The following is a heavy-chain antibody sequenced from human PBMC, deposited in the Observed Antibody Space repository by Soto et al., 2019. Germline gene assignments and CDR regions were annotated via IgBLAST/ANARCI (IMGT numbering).Heavy chain of an antibody. Sequence: SGPTLVNPTQTLTLTCTFSGFSLSTSGMCVSWIRQPPGKALEWLALIDWDDDKYYSTSLKTRLTISKHTSKNQEVLTMTNMDPVDTATYYCARTARGGYYYDGMDVWGQGTTVTVSS. V-gene: IGHV2-70*01. J-gene: IGHJ6*02. CDR1: GFSLSTSGMC. CDR3: ARTARGGYYYDGMDV. CDR2: IDWDDDK. D-gene: IGHD3-10*01.